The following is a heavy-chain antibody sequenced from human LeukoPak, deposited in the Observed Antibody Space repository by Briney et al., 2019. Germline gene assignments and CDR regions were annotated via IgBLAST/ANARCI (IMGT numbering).Heavy chain of an antibody. Sequence: GESPKISCKGSGYSFTSYWIGWVRQMPGKGLEWMGIIYPGDSDTRYSPSFQGQVTISADKSISTAYLQWSSLKASDTAMYYCARHPIPKKYCSGGSCYDNYFDYWGQGTLVTVSS. CDR1: GYSFTSYW. CDR3: ARHPIPKKYCSGGSCYDNYFDY. CDR2: IYPGDSDT. J-gene: IGHJ4*02. V-gene: IGHV5-51*01. D-gene: IGHD2-15*01.